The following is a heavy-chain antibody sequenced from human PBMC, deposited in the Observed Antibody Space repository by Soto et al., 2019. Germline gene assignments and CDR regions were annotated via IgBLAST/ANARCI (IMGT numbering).Heavy chain of an antibody. Sequence: QVQLQESGPGLVRPSQTLSLTCTVSGGSISSGGYYWSWIRQHPGKGLEGIGYIYYSGSTYYNPSLKSRVTISVDTSKNHFSLKLSSVTAADTAVYYCARGGRRSPAMDVWGQGTTVTVSS. CDR1: GGSISSGGYY. J-gene: IGHJ6*02. CDR2: IYYSGST. V-gene: IGHV4-31*03. CDR3: ARGGRRSPAMDV.